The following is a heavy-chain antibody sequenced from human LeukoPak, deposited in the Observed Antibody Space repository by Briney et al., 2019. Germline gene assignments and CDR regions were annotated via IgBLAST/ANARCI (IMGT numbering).Heavy chain of an antibody. CDR3: ARDFGGYCSSSSCYYGMDV. Sequence: ASVKVSCKASGYTFTSYAMHWVRQAPGQRLEWMGWINAGNSNTRYSQKLQGRVTITRDTSASTAYMELSSLRSEDTAVYYCARDFGGYCSSSSCYYGMDVWGQGTTVTVSS. D-gene: IGHD2-2*01. CDR2: INAGNSNT. CDR1: GYTFTSYA. V-gene: IGHV1-3*01. J-gene: IGHJ6*02.